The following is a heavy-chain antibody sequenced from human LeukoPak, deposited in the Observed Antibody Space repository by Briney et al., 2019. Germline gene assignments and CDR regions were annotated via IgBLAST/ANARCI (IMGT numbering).Heavy chain of an antibody. CDR1: GFTFSYFW. CDR2: INNDGTAT. Sequence: GGSLRLSCAASGFTFSYFWMHWVRHVPGKGPVWVSGINNDGTATYYADSVKGRFTISRDNAKNTVYLQMNGLRAEDTSVYFCATVSEYWGQGTLVTVSS. CDR3: ATVSEY. V-gene: IGHV3-74*01. J-gene: IGHJ4*02.